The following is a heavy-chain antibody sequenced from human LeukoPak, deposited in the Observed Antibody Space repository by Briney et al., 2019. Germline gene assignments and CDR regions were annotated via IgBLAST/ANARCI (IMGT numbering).Heavy chain of an antibody. V-gene: IGHV3-7*01. Sequence: PGGSLRLSCAASGFTFSSYWMSWVRQAPGKGLEWVANIKKDGSEKYYVDSVKGRFTISRENAKNSLYLQMNSLRAEDKAVYYCAREGSKYNWNEGAFDIWGQGTMVTVSS. D-gene: IGHD1-1*01. CDR1: GFTFSSYW. CDR2: IKKDGSEK. J-gene: IGHJ3*02. CDR3: AREGSKYNWNEGAFDI.